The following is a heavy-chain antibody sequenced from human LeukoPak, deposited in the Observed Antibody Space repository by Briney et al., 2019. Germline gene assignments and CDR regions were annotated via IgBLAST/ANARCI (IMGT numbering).Heavy chain of an antibody. CDR3: ARSKRDSSGYSFDY. D-gene: IGHD3-22*01. V-gene: IGHV1-69*04. CDR2: IIPILGIA. CDR1: GGTFSSYA. J-gene: IGHJ4*02. Sequence: GASVKVSCKASGGTFSSYAINWVRQAPGQGLEWMGRIIPILGIANYAQKFQGRVTITADKSTSTAYMELSSLRSEDTAVYYCARSKRDSSGYSFDYWGQGTLVTVSS.